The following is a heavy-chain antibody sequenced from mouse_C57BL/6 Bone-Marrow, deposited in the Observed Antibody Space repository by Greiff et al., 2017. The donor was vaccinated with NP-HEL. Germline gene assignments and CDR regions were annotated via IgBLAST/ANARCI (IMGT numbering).Heavy chain of an antibody. CDR2: INSDGGST. Sequence: EVKLMESGGGLVQPGESLKLSCESNEYEFPSHDMSWVRKTPGKRLELVAAINSDGGSTYYPDTMERRFIISRDNTKKTLYLQMSSLRSEDTALYYCARQGNYYYAMDYWGQGTSVTVSS. V-gene: IGHV5-2*01. CDR3: ARQGNYYYAMDY. J-gene: IGHJ4*01. CDR1: EYEFPSHD.